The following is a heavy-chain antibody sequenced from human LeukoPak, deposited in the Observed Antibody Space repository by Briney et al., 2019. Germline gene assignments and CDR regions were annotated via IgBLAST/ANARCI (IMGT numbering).Heavy chain of an antibody. CDR3: AREGGSGSYYTYYFDY. Sequence: SETLPLTCTVSGGSISSGSYYWSWIRQPAGKGLEWIGRIYTSGSTNYNPSLKSRVTISVDTSKNQFSLKLSSVTAADTAVYYCAREGGSGSYYTYYFDYWGQGTLVTVSS. D-gene: IGHD3-10*01. J-gene: IGHJ4*02. CDR1: GGSISSGSYY. CDR2: IYTSGST. V-gene: IGHV4-61*02.